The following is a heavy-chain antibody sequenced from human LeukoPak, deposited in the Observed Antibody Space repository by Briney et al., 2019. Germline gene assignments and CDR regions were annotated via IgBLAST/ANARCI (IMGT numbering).Heavy chain of an antibody. V-gene: IGHV4-61*02. CDR2: IFASGST. D-gene: IGHD1-26*01. Sequence: SETLSLTCTVSAGSIRSGNYYWSWIRQPAGKGLEWIGRIFASGSTNYNPSLKSRVSISIDTSKNQFYLKLSSVTAADTAVYYCARALWELPYYYYMDVWGKGTTVTVSS. CDR3: ARALWELPYYYYMDV. J-gene: IGHJ6*03. CDR1: AGSIRSGNYY.